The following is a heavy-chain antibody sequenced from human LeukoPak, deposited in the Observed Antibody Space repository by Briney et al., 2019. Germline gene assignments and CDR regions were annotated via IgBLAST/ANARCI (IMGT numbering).Heavy chain of an antibody. V-gene: IGHV1-2*02. Sequence: ASATVSCKASGYTFTGYYMHWVRQAPGQGLEWMGWINPNSGGTNYAQKFQGRVTMTRDTSISTAYMELSRLRSDDTAVYYCARVVPAAILSSSAFDIWGQGTMVTVSS. CDR2: INPNSGGT. J-gene: IGHJ3*02. CDR1: GYTFTGYY. CDR3: ARVVPAAILSSSAFDI. D-gene: IGHD2-2*02.